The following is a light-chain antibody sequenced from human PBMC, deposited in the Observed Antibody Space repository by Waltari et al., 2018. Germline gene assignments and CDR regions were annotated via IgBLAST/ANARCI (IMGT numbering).Light chain of an antibody. V-gene: IGKV3-15*01. J-gene: IGKJ2*01. CDR2: GAS. Sequence: EILMTQSPATLSVSPGERATLSCRASQSVSSNLAWYQQKPGQATRLLIYGASTRATGIPGRFSGSGSGTEFTLTISSLQSEDFAVYYCQQYNNWPPLYTFGQGPKVEIK. CDR3: QQYNNWPPLYT. CDR1: QSVSSN.